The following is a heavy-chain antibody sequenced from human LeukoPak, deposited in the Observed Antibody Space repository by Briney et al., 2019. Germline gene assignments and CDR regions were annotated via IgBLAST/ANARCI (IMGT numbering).Heavy chain of an antibody. D-gene: IGHD3-16*01. CDR3: ARDFGGPLFDY. J-gene: IGHJ4*02. V-gene: IGHV3-74*01. Sequence: GGSLRLSCAASGFTFSSYWMHWVRQAPGKGLVWVSRINSDGSSTSHADSVKGRFTISRDNAKNTLYLQMNSLRADDTAVYYCARDFGGPLFDYWGQGTLVTVS. CDR2: INSDGSST. CDR1: GFTFSSYW.